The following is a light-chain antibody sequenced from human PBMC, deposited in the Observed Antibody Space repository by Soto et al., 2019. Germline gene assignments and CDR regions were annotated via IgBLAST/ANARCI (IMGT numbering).Light chain of an antibody. J-gene: IGKJ2*01. Sequence: DIQMTQSPSTLSASVGDRVTITCRASQSISSWLAWYQQKRGKAPKLLIYDASSLESGVPSRFSGSGSGTEFTLPISSLQPDDFATYYCQQYNRYSYTFGQGTKLEI. V-gene: IGKV1-5*01. CDR2: DAS. CDR3: QQYNRYSYT. CDR1: QSISSW.